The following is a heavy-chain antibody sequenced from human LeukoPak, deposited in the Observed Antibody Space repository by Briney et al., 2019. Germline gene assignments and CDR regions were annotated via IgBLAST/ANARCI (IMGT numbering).Heavy chain of an antibody. CDR2: IHSNPKTI. CDR1: GFTFRDYQ. J-gene: IGHJ4*02. D-gene: IGHD5-18*01. V-gene: IGHV3-11*01. CDR3: AKGGGTSMGIDY. Sequence: GGSLRLSCEASGFTFRDYQMSWIRQAPGKGLEWISYIHSNPKTIYYADSAKGRFTISRDNAKNSLYLQMNSLRVDDTAVYYCAKGGGTSMGIDYWGQGTLVTVSS.